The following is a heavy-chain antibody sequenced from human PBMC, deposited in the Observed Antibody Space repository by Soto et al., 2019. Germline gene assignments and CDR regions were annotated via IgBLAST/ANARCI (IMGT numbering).Heavy chain of an antibody. J-gene: IGHJ4*02. CDR2: ISPYNDNT. D-gene: IGHD4-17*01. CDR3: ARNDYGDYIGY. V-gene: IGHV1-18*01. Sequence: QVQLVQSGAEVKKPGASVKVSCKASGYTFTSYTISWVRQAPGQGLEWRGRISPYNDNTNYAQKLQGRVTMTTDTSTSTAYMEVRSLRSDDTAVYYCARNDYGDYIGYWGQGTLVTVSS. CDR1: GYTFTSYT.